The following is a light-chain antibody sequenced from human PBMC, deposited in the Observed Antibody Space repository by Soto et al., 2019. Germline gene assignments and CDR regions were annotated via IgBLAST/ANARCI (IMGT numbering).Light chain of an antibody. J-gene: IGLJ1*01. CDR3: SSFAGSYTNV. CDR2: DVT. V-gene: IGLV2-11*01. CDR1: NSDVGGYNY. Sequence: QSVLTQPRSVSGSPGQAVTFSCTGTNSDVGGYNYVSWYQQHPDKAPKLIIYDVTKRPSGVADRFSGSKSGNTASLTISGLQAEDEADYFCSSFAGSYTNVFGTGTKLTVL.